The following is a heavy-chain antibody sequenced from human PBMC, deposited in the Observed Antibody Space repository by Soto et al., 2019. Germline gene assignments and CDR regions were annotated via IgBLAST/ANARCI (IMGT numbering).Heavy chain of an antibody. CDR1: GFTFSTYV. D-gene: IGHD4-17*01. CDR2: IWYDGGNK. CDR3: ARDSYGDAAPTFFDI. J-gene: IGHJ3*02. Sequence: GGSLRLSCAASGFTFSTYVMHWVRQSPGKGLEWVAVIWYDGGNKYYTDSVKGRFIISRDNSKNTLYLQMNSLRAEDTALYYCARDSYGDAAPTFFDIWGQGTMVTVSS. V-gene: IGHV3-33*01.